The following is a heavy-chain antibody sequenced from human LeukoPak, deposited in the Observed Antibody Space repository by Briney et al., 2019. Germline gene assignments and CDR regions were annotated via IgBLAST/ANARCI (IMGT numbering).Heavy chain of an antibody. Sequence: PGGSLRLSCAASGFTFSSYNINWVRQAPRKGLEWVSYISSTSSTIYYADSVKGRFTISRDNAKNSLYLQMNSLRVEDTALYYCARELSSGWSIDYWGQGTLVTVSS. CDR3: ARELSSGWSIDY. V-gene: IGHV3-48*04. D-gene: IGHD6-19*01. J-gene: IGHJ4*02. CDR2: ISSTSSTI. CDR1: GFTFSSYN.